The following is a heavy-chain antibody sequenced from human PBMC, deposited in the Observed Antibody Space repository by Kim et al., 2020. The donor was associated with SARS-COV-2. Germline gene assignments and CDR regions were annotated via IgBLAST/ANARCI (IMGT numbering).Heavy chain of an antibody. CDR1: GGSFSGYY. CDR2: INHSGST. Sequence: SETLSLTCAVYGGSFSGYYWSWIRQPPGKGLEWIGEINHSGSTNYNPSLKSRVTISVDTSKNQFSLKLSSVTAADTAVYYCARGRDGYKTRQFDYWGQGTLVTVSS. D-gene: IGHD5-12*01. V-gene: IGHV4-34*01. CDR3: ARGRDGYKTRQFDY. J-gene: IGHJ4*02.